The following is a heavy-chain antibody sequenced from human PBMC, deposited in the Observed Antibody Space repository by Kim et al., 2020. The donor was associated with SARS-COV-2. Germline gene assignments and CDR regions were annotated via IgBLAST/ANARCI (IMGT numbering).Heavy chain of an antibody. Sequence: GGSLRLSCSASGFTFSKYDMTWVRQAPGKGLEWVSTISASAGATFYVDSGKGWVIISRDNSENTLYLQMSGLRADDTAVNYCAKDVSLAGCDSWVQGTL. J-gene: IGHJ5*01. CDR2: ISASAGAT. CDR1: GFTFSKYD. D-gene: IGHD6-13*01. CDR3: AKDVSLAGCDS. V-gene: IGHV3-23*01.